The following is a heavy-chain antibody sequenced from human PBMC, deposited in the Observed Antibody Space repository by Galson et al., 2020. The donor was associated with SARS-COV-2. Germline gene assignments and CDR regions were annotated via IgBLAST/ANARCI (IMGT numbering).Heavy chain of an antibody. CDR2: IYYSGST. CDR3: AGSGSYYKFGY. D-gene: IGHD3-10*01. V-gene: IGHV4-59*01. Sequence: SETLSLTCTVSGGSISSYYWSWIRQPPGKGLEWIGYIYYSGSTNYNPSLKSRVTISVDTSKNQFSLKLSSVTAADTAVYYCAGSGSYYKFGYWGQGTLVTVSS. CDR1: GGSISSYY. J-gene: IGHJ4*02.